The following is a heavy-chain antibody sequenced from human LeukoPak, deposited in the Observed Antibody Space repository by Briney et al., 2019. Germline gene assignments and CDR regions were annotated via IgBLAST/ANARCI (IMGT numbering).Heavy chain of an antibody. V-gene: IGHV3-23*01. D-gene: IGHD2/OR15-2a*01. J-gene: IGHJ4*02. CDR2: ISGSGGST. CDR1: GFTFSSYA. CDR3: ASGGGSAPNFF. Sequence: GGSLRLSCAASGFTFSSYAMSWVRQAPGKGLEWASAISGSGGSTYYADSVKGRFTISRDNSKNTLDLQMNSLRAEDTAVYYCASGGGSAPNFFWGQGTLVTVSS.